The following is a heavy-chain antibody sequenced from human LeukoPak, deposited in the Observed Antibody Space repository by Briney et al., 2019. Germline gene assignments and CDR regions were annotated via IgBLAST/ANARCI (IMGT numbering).Heavy chain of an antibody. Sequence: PGGSLRLSCAASRFTFSVYGMHWVRQAPGKGLEWVGVISYDGSDKYYSDSVKGRFTISRDNSKNTLYLQMNSLRAEDTAVYYRAKVNYESQSFDYWGQGALVTVSS. CDR3: AKVNYESQSFDY. D-gene: IGHD3-22*01. CDR2: ISYDGSDK. J-gene: IGHJ4*02. CDR1: RFTFSVYG. V-gene: IGHV3-30*18.